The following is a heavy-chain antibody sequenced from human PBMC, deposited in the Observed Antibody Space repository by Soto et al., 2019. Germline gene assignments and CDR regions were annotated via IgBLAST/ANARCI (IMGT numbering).Heavy chain of an antibody. CDR3: TSGTTSSYSGYDY. Sequence: EVQLVESGGGLVQPGGSLKLSCAASGFTFSGSAMHWVRRASGKGLEWVGRIRSKANNYATAYAASVKGRFIISRDDSKNTAYLRMNSLKTEDTAVYYCTSGTTSSYSGYDYWVQGTLVTVSS. J-gene: IGHJ4*02. CDR1: GFTFSGSA. V-gene: IGHV3-73*02. CDR2: IRSKANNYAT. D-gene: IGHD5-12*01.